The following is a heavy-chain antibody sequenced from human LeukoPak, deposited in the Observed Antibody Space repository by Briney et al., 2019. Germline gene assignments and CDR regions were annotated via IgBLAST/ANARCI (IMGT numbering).Heavy chain of an antibody. Sequence: SQTLSLTCAVSGGSISSGGYSCGWIRQPPGKGLEWIGHISHSGSTYYNPSLKSRVSISLARSKNQFSLHLTFVSAADTAVYFSARGRQANMAFDIWGKGTMVPVSS. CDR2: ISHSGST. CDR1: GGSISSGGYS. D-gene: IGHD2-8*01. J-gene: IGHJ3*02. CDR3: ARGRQANMAFDI. V-gene: IGHV4-30-2*01.